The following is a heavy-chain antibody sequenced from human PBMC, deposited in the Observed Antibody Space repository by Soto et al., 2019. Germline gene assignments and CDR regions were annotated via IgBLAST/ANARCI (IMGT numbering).Heavy chain of an antibody. CDR1: GGTFSSYA. V-gene: IGHV1-69*13. Sequence: GASVKVSCKASGGTFSSYAISWVRQAPGQGLEWMGGIIPIFGTANYAQKFQGRVTITADESTSTAYMELSSLRSEDTAVYYRARGFPRYYDIPEGSGPSYFDYWGQGTLVTVSS. J-gene: IGHJ4*02. CDR2: IIPIFGTA. CDR3: ARGFPRYYDIPEGSGPSYFDY. D-gene: IGHD3-9*01.